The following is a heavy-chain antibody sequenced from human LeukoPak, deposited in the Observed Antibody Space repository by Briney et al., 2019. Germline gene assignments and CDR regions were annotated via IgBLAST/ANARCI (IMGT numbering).Heavy chain of an antibody. CDR2: INSDGSST. V-gene: IGHV3-74*01. J-gene: IGHJ1*01. CDR3: ARSYGSGSYGYFQH. CDR1: GFTFSSYW. D-gene: IGHD3-10*01. Sequence: GSLRLSCAASGFTFSSYWMHWVRQAPGKGLVWVSRINSDGSSTSYADSVKGRFTISRDNAKNTLYLQMNSLRAEDTAVYYCARSYGSGSYGYFQHWGQGTLVTVSS.